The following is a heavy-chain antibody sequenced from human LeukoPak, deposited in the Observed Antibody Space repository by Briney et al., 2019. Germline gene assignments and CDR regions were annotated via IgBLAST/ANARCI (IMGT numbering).Heavy chain of an antibody. CDR1: GGSFSGYY. Sequence: SETLSLTCAVYGGSFSGYYWSWIRQPPGKGLEWIGKINHSGSTNYNPSLKSRVTISVDTSKNQFSPKLSSVTAADTAVYYCARNVGYFDYWGQGTLVTVSS. CDR2: INHSGST. V-gene: IGHV4-34*01. D-gene: IGHD1-26*01. J-gene: IGHJ4*02. CDR3: ARNVGYFDY.